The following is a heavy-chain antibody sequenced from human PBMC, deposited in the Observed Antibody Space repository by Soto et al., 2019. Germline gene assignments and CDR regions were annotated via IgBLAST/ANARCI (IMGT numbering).Heavy chain of an antibody. D-gene: IGHD3-10*01. J-gene: IGHJ5*01. CDR2: IEGSGTIT. V-gene: IGHV3-23*01. CDR3: VKNSGWFNS. Sequence: GGSLRLSCAASGFMFSTTDMRWVRPAPGKGLEWVTTIEGSGTITYYADSVRGRFTISRDNSKNTVYLQMDSLTADDTAVYYCVKNSGWFNSWGQGTPVTVSS. CDR1: GFMFSTTD.